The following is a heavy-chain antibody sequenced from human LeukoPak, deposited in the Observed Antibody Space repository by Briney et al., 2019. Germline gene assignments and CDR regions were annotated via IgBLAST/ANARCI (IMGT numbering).Heavy chain of an antibody. D-gene: IGHD3-10*01. CDR1: GFTVSNIY. J-gene: IGHJ4*02. V-gene: IGHV3-53*01. CDR2: IFSDGST. CDR3: ARDLGINYYGSGSFDY. Sequence: QSGGSLRLSCAASGFTVSNIYMSWVRQAPGKGLEWVSVIFSDGSTYYADSMKGRFTISRDNSKNTLYLQMNSLRAEDTAVYYCARDLGINYYGSGSFDYWGQGTLVTVSS.